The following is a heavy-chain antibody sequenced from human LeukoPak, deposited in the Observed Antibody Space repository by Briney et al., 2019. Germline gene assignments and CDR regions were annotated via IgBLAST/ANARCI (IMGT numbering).Heavy chain of an antibody. D-gene: IGHD3-22*01. V-gene: IGHV3-23*01. J-gene: IGHJ4*02. CDR2: ISGSGGST. Sequence: GGSLRLSCAASGFTFSSYAMSWVRQAPGKGLEWVSAISGSGGSTYYADPVKGRFTISRDNSKHTLYLQMNSLRAEDTAVYYCAKDVTYDSSGYYPYYFDYWGQGTLVTVSS. CDR1: GFTFSSYA. CDR3: AKDVTYDSSGYYPYYFDY.